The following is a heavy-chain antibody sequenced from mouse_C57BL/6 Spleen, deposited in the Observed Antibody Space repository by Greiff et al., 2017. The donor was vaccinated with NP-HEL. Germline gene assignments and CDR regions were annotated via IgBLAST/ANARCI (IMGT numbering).Heavy chain of an antibody. D-gene: IGHD1-1*01. CDR2: IHPNSGST. CDR1: GYTFTSYW. Sequence: QVQLKDSGAELVKPGASVKLSCKASGYTFTSYWMHWVKQRPGQGLEWIGMIHPNSGSTNYNEKFKSKATLTVDKSSSTAYMQLSSLTSEDSAVYYCERRGDYSWFAYWGQGTLVTVSA. CDR3: ERRGDYSWFAY. V-gene: IGHV1-64*01. J-gene: IGHJ3*01.